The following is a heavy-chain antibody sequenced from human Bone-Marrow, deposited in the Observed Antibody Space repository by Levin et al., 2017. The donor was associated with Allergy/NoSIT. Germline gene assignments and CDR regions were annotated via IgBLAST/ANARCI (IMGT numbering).Heavy chain of an antibody. CDR1: GFTFSDHY. CDR2: IRNRLNSYTT. CDR3: ATHPGEFVNFYYYYMDV. D-gene: IGHD3-16*01. J-gene: IGHJ6*03. Sequence: LPGGSLRLSCEASGFTFSDHYMDWVRQAPGKGLEWIGRIRNRLNSYTTKYAASLEGRFTISRDDSKNSLYLQMNSLKTEDTAVYYCATHPGEFVNFYYYYMDVWGTGTTVTVSS. V-gene: IGHV3-72*01.